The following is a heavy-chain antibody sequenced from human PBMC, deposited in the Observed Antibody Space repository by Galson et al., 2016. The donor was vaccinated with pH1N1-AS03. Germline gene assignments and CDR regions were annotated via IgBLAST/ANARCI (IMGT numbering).Heavy chain of an antibody. CDR3: ARGGRSTSWYWRD. V-gene: IGHV3-7*01. D-gene: IGHD2-8*02. Sequence: SLRLSCADSGFSFGSLWMTWIRQLPGKGLEWVAKISQDGSEEYYVDSVKGRFTISRDNAQNSLYLQMSSLRAEDTATYYCARGGRSTSWYWRDWGRGARVTVSS. J-gene: IGHJ4*02. CDR1: GFSFGSLW. CDR2: ISQDGSEE.